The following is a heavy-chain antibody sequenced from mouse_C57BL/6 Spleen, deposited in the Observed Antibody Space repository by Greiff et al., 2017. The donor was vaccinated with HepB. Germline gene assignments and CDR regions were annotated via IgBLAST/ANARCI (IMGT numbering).Heavy chain of an antibody. J-gene: IGHJ4*01. V-gene: IGHV14-4*01. CDR1: GFNIKDDY. D-gene: IGHD1-1*01. CDR2: IDPENGDT. Sequence: VQLKQSGAELVRPGASVKLSCTASGFNIKDDYMHWVKQRPEQGLEWIGWIDPENGDTEYASKFQGKATITADTSSNTAYLQLSSLTSEDTAVYSCTTYYGSSYVGYAMDYWGQGTSVTVSS. CDR3: TTYYGSSYVGYAMDY.